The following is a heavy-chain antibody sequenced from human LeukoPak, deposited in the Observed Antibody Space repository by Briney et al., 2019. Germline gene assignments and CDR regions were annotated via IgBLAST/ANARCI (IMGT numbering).Heavy chain of an antibody. Sequence: ASVKVSCKASGYTFTSYGISWVRQAPGQGREWMGWISAYNGNTNYAQKLQGRVTITTDTSTSTAYMELRSLRSDDTAVYYCARDTYPPTTVTTPPLDYWGQGTLVTVSS. D-gene: IGHD4-17*01. CDR1: GYTFTSYG. J-gene: IGHJ4*02. V-gene: IGHV1-18*01. CDR3: ARDTYPPTTVTTPPLDY. CDR2: ISAYNGNT.